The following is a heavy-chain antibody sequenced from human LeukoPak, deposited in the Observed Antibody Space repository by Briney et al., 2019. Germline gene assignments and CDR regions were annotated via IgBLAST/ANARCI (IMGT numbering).Heavy chain of an antibody. CDR2: INHSGST. D-gene: IGHD5-24*01. J-gene: IGHJ4*02. CDR3: ARDGYNRILDY. V-gene: IGHV4-34*01. CDR1: GGSISGRY. Sequence: SETLSLTCDVYGGSISGRYWSWIRQPPGKGLEWIGEINHSGSTNYNPSLKSRVTISVDTSKNQFSLKLSSVTAADTAVYYCARDGYNRILDYWGQGTLVTVSS.